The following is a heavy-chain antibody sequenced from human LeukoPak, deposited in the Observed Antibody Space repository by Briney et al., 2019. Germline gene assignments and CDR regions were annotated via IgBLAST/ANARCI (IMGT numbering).Heavy chain of an antibody. CDR3: AKVQEMDTILPPFHY. V-gene: IGHV3-23*01. J-gene: IGHJ4*02. Sequence: PGGSLRLSCAASGFTFSNYAMSWVRQVPGKGLEWVSAISGSGGNTFYADSVKGRSTISRDNSKNTLYLQVNSLRAADTAIYYCAKVQEMDTILPPFHYWGQGTLVTVSS. CDR1: GFTFSNYA. D-gene: IGHD5-24*01. CDR2: ISGSGGNT.